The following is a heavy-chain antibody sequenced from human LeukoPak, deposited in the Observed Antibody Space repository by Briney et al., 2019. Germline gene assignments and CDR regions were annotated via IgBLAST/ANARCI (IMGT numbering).Heavy chain of an antibody. CDR3: ARSFGRGQWPPYNWFDP. J-gene: IGHJ5*02. D-gene: IGHD6-19*01. CDR1: GGSISSGGYY. V-gene: IGHV4-31*03. Sequence: SQTLSLTCTVSGGSISSGGYYWSWIRQHPGKGLEWIGYIYYSGSTYYNPSLKSRVTISVDTSKNQFSLKLSSVTAADTAVYCCARSFGRGQWPPYNWFDPWGQGTLVTVSS. CDR2: IYYSGST.